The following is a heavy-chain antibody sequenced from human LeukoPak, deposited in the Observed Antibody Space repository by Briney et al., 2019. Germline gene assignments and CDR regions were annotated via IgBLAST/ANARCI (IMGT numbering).Heavy chain of an antibody. CDR1: GGSISSGDYY. Sequence: PSETLSLTCTVSGGSISSGDYYWSWIRQPPGKGLEWIGSIYYSGSTYYNPSLKSRVTISVDTSKNQFSLKLSSVTAADTAVYYCAVYSYGSRYFDYWGQGTLVTVSS. J-gene: IGHJ4*02. CDR3: AVYSYGSRYFDY. CDR2: IYYSGST. V-gene: IGHV4-39*07. D-gene: IGHD5-18*01.